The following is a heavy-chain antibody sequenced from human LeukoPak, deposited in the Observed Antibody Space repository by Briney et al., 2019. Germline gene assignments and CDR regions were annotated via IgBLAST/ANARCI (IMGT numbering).Heavy chain of an antibody. V-gene: IGHV3-21*01. CDR3: ATAHSRITVFGMRIGCFDP. CDR1: GFTFSSYS. J-gene: IGHJ5*02. CDR2: ISSSSSYI. D-gene: IGHD3-3*01. Sequence: GGSLRLSCAASGFTFSSYSMNWVRQAPGKGLEWVSSISSSSSYIYYADSVKGRFTISRDNAKNSLYLQMNSLRAEDTAVYYCATAHSRITVFGMRIGCFDPWGQGTLVTVSS.